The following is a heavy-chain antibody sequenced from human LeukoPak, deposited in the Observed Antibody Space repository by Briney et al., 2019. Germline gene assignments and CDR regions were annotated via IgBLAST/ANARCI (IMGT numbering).Heavy chain of an antibody. CDR2: FDPEDGET. V-gene: IGHV1-24*01. D-gene: IGHD2-2*01. CDR1: GYTLTELS. J-gene: IGHJ4*02. Sequence: ASVKLSCKVSGYTLTELSMHWVRQAPGKGPELLGGFDPEDGETIYAQKFQGRVTMTEDTSTDTAYMELSSLRSEDTAVYYCATAHCSSTSCLLDYWGQGTLVAVSS. CDR3: ATAHCSSTSCLLDY.